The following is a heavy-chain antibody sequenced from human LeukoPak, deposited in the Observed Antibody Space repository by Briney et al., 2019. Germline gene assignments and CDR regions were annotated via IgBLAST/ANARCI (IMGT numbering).Heavy chain of an antibody. CDR3: ARDEGDDDFGMDV. D-gene: IGHD5-12*01. Sequence: PGGSLRLSCGVSGFTLSDHFMSWIRQAPGKGLEWISYISGSGYTTFYADSFKGRFTISRDNTKNSVYLQMNSLRVEDTAIYYCARDEGDDDFGMDVWGQGTAVSVSS. V-gene: IGHV3-11*01. CDR1: GFTLSDHF. J-gene: IGHJ6*02. CDR2: ISGSGYTT.